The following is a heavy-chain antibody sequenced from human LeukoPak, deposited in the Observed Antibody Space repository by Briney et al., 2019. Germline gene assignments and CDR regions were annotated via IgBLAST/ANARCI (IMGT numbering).Heavy chain of an antibody. J-gene: IGHJ4*02. CDR2: IYYSGST. D-gene: IGHD3-3*01. CDR1: GGSISSYY. Sequence: PSETLSLTCTVSGGSISSYYWSWIRQPPGKGLEWIGYIYYSGSTNYNPSLKSRVTISVDTSKNQFSLKLSSVTAADTAVYYCARGHFGVVLDYWGQGTLVTVSS. V-gene: IGHV4-59*01. CDR3: ARGHFGVVLDY.